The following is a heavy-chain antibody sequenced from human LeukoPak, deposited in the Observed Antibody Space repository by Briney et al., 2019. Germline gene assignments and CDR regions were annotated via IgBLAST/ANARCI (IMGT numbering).Heavy chain of an antibody. CDR2: ISSSGSTI. Sequence: GGSLRLSCAASGFTFSDYYMSWIRQAPGKGLEWVSYISSSGSTIYYADSVKGRFTISRDNAKNSLYLQMNSLRAEATAVYSCARISLPGDPDYYDYWGQGTLVTVSS. CDR1: GFTFSDYY. D-gene: IGHD7-27*01. V-gene: IGHV3-11*04. CDR3: ARISLPGDPDYYDY. J-gene: IGHJ4*02.